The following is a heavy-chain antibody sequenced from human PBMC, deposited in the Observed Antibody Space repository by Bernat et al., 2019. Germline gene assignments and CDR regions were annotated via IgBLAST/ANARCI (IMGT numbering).Heavy chain of an antibody. CDR1: GFTFSSVW. CDR3: ARVPGVERYFDY. V-gene: IGHV3-7*01. CDR2: IKQDGREK. J-gene: IGHJ4*02. Sequence: EVQLVESGGGLVQPGGSLRLSCAASGFTFSSVWMSWVRQVPGKGLEWVANIKQDGREKFYVDSVKGRFTISRDNAKNSLYLQMNSLRAEDTAVYYCARVPGVERYFDYWGQGTLVTVSP. D-gene: IGHD1-1*01.